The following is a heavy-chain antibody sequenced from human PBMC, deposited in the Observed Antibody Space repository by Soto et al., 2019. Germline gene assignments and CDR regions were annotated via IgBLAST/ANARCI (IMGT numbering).Heavy chain of an antibody. CDR2: VSYDGTNK. V-gene: IGHV3-30*18. J-gene: IGHJ4*02. CDR1: GFTFSGIA. CDR3: AKALSFTSSSLDC. D-gene: IGHD6-6*01. Sequence: QVQLVESGGGVVRPGNSLTLACAASGFTFSGIAMHWVRQAPGKGLEWVAVVSYDGTNKFYGESVKGRFTVSRDNSKNTLYLHMSSLRPEDTATYYCAKALSFTSSSLDCWGQGSLVIVS.